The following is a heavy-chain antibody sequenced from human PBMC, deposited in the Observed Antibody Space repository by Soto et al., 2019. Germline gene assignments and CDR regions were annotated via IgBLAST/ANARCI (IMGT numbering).Heavy chain of an antibody. D-gene: IGHD6-19*01. Sequence: SETLSLTCAVCGGSFSGYYWRWIRQPPGKGLEWIGEINHSGSTNYNPSLKSRVTISVDTSKNQFSLKLSSVTAADTAVYYCARARTAVAGIFDYWGQGTLVTVSS. J-gene: IGHJ4*02. CDR3: ARARTAVAGIFDY. V-gene: IGHV4-34*01. CDR1: GGSFSGYY. CDR2: INHSGST.